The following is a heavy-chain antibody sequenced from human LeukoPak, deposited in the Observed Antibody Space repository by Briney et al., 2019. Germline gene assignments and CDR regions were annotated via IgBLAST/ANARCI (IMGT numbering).Heavy chain of an antibody. Sequence: SETLSLTCTVSGGSISSSSYYWGWIRQPPGKGLEWIGSIYYSGSTYYNPSLKSRVTISVDTSKNQISLKLSSVTAADTAVYYCARDPYSSSWYNWFDPWGQGTLVTVSS. V-gene: IGHV4-39*07. CDR2: IYYSGST. CDR3: ARDPYSSSWYNWFDP. J-gene: IGHJ5*02. CDR1: GGSISSSSYY. D-gene: IGHD6-13*01.